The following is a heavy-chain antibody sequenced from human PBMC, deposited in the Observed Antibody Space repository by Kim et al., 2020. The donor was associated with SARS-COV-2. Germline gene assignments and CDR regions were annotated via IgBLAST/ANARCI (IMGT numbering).Heavy chain of an antibody. V-gene: IGHV4-34*13. CDR3: ARRKRFGVVINNWFDP. Sequence: SLQSRVTISVDTSKNQFSLKLSSVTAAYTAVYYCARRKRFGVVINNWFDPWGQGTLVTVSS. D-gene: IGHD3-3*01. J-gene: IGHJ5*02.